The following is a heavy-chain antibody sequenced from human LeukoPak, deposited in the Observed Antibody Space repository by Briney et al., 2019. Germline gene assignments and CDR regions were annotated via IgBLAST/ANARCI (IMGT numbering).Heavy chain of an antibody. D-gene: IGHD3-9*01. CDR2: ISSSSSYI. CDR1: GFTFSSYS. CDR3: ARDMREIYYDILTGYNYYYYMDV. Sequence: GGSLRLSCAASGFTFSSYSMNWVRQAPGKGLEWVSSISSSSSYIYYADSVKGRFTISRDNAKNSLYLQMNSLRAEDTAVYYCARDMREIYYDILTGYNYYYYMDVWGKGTTVTISS. J-gene: IGHJ6*03. V-gene: IGHV3-21*01.